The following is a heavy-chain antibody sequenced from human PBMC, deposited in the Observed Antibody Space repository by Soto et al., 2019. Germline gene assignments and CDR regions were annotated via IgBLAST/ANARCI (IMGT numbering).Heavy chain of an antibody. Sequence: QVQLVESGGGVVQPGRSLRLSCAASGITFSSYAMHWVRQAPGKGLEWVAVISYDGRHKYYADSVKGRFTISSDNSDNTLYVQMNSLRGDYTAVYFCARTPFGNSDDYYNGMDVWGQGTTVTVSS. D-gene: IGHD3-3*01. CDR1: GITFSSYA. CDR2: ISYDGRHK. V-gene: IGHV3-30*14. J-gene: IGHJ6*02. CDR3: ARTPFGNSDDYYNGMDV.